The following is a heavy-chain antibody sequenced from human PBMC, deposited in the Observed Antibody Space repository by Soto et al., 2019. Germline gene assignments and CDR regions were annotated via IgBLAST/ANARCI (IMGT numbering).Heavy chain of an antibody. J-gene: IGHJ3*02. CDR1: GYTITTYA. D-gene: IGHD6-19*01. V-gene: IGHV1-3*01. Sequence: GASVKVSCKACGYTITTYAIHWVRQAPGQRLEWMGWINAGNGNTKYSQKFQGRVTITTDTSASTAYMELSSLRYEDTAVYYCARGRTIVLAGTSAFDIWGQGTMVTVSS. CDR2: INAGNGNT. CDR3: ARGRTIVLAGTSAFDI.